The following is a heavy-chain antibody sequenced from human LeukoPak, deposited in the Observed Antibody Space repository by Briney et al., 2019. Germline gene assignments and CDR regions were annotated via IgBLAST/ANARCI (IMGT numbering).Heavy chain of an antibody. J-gene: IGHJ4*02. V-gene: IGHV3-30*18. CDR3: AKATPGIYDSSGYSTTGFDY. Sequence: GGSLKLSCAASGFTLSSYGMHWVRKAPGKGLEWVEVISYDGSNKYYADSVKGRFTISRDNSKNTLYLQMNSLRAEDTAVYYCAKATPGIYDSSGYSTTGFDYWGQGTLVTVSS. CDR2: ISYDGSNK. CDR1: GFTLSSYG. D-gene: IGHD3-22*01.